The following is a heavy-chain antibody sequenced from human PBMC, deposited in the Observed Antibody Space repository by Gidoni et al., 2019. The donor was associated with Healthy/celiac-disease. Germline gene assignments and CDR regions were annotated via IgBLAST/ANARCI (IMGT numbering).Heavy chain of an antibody. CDR2: ISGSGGST. J-gene: IGHJ4*02. D-gene: IGHD3-10*01. Sequence: EVQLLESGGGLVQPGGSLRLSCAASGFTFSSYAMGWVRQAPGKGLEWVSAISGSGGSTYYADSVKGRFTISRDNSKNTLYLQMNSLRAEDTAVYYCAKGYGWFGDLDYWGQGTLVTVSS. CDR1: GFTFSSYA. CDR3: AKGYGWFGDLDY. V-gene: IGHV3-23*01.